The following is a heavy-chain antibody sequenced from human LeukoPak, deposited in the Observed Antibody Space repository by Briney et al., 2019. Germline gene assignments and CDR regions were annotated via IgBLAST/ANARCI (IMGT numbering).Heavy chain of an antibody. V-gene: IGHV5-51*01. Sequence: GESLKISCKGSGHSFTSYWIGWVRQMPGKGLEWMGIIYPGDSDTRYSPSFQGQVTISADKSISPAYLQWSSLKASDTAMYYCATPLTMRDLYFQHWGQGTLVTVSS. D-gene: IGHD3-22*01. CDR3: ATPLTMRDLYFQH. CDR2: IYPGDSDT. CDR1: GHSFTSYW. J-gene: IGHJ1*01.